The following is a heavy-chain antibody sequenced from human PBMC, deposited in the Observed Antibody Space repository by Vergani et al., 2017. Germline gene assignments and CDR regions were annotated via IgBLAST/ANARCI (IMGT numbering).Heavy chain of an antibody. CDR3: TTDLDYYDSSGYYHFDY. CDR2: ISWNSGSI. V-gene: IGHV3-9*01. J-gene: IGHJ4*02. Sequence: EVQLVESGGGLVQPGRSLRLSCAASGFTFDDYAMHWVRQAPGKGLEWVSGISWNSGSIGYADSVKGRFTISRDNAKNSLYLQMNSLRAEDTALYYCTTDLDYYDSSGYYHFDYWGQGTLVTVSS. CDR1: GFTFDDYA. D-gene: IGHD3-22*01.